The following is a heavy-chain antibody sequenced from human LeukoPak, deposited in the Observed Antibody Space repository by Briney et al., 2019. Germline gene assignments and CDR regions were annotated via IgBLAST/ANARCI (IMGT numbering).Heavy chain of an antibody. CDR3: ARVDAFDL. J-gene: IGHJ3*01. CDR1: GFTFSSYD. CDR2: ISSSSSYI. Sequence: PGGSLRLSCAASGFTFSSYDMNWVRQAPGKGLEWVSYISSSSSYIYYADSVKGRFTISRDSAKNSLYLQMNSLRAEDTAVYYCARVDAFDLWGQGTMVTVSS. V-gene: IGHV3-21*01.